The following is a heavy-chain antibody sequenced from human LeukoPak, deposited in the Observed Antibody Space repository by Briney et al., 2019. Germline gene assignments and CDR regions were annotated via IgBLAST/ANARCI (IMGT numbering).Heavy chain of an antibody. D-gene: IGHD5-12*01. J-gene: IGHJ4*02. Sequence: SETLSLTCTVSGGSISTYFWSWIRQPPGKGLEWIGYIYYSGSTNYNPSLKSRVTISVDTSKNQFSLKLSSVTAADTAVYYCARLSGYHWEXXYDXXXQGTLVTVX. CDR1: GGSISTYF. CDR2: IYYSGST. V-gene: IGHV4-59*01. CDR3: ARLSGYHWEXXYDX.